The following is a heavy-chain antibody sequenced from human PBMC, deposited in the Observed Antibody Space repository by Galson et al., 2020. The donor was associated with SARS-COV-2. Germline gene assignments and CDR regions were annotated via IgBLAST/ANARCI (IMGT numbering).Heavy chain of an antibody. D-gene: IGHD2-21*02. CDR2: IYYSGST. J-gene: IGHJ4*02. CDR3: AREENFFLVVTATRMCYFDY. V-gene: IGHV4-39*02. Sequence: SETPSLTCTVSGGSISSSSYYWGWIRQTPGKGLEWIGSIYYSGSTYYNPSLKSRVTISVDTSKTHFSLKLSSVTAADTAVYYCAREENFFLVVTATRMCYFDYWGRGTLATVSS. CDR1: GGSISSSSYY.